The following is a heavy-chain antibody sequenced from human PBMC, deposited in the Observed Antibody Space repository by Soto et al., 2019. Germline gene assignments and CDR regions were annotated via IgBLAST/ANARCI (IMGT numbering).Heavy chain of an antibody. J-gene: IGHJ5*02. D-gene: IGHD3-10*01. CDR1: GCTFTSHG. Sequence: ASVKVSCKGSGCTFTSHGISWVRQAPGQGLEWMGWISAYNGNTNYAQKLQGRVTMTTDTSTSTAYMELRSLRSDDTAVYSCARGGGSGSNQRGWFEPWGQGTLVTVSS. CDR2: ISAYNGNT. CDR3: ARGGGSGSNQRGWFEP. V-gene: IGHV1-18*01.